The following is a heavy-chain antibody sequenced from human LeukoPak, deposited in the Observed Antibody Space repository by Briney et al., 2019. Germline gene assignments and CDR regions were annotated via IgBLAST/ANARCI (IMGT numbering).Heavy chain of an antibody. Sequence: PGGSLRLSCAASGFTFSSYSMNWVRQAPGKGLEWVSSISSSSSYIYYADSVKGRFTISRDNSKNTLYLQMNSLRAEDTAVYYCAKVVQWLYRDPFDYWGQGTLVTVSS. CDR2: ISSSSSYI. CDR1: GFTFSSYS. J-gene: IGHJ4*02. CDR3: AKVVQWLYRDPFDY. D-gene: IGHD3-22*01. V-gene: IGHV3-21*04.